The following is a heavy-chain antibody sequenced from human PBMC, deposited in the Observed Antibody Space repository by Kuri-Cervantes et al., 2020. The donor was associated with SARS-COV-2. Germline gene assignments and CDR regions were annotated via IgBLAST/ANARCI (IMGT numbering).Heavy chain of an antibody. Sequence: GESLKISCAASGFSFSSYGMHWVRQAPGKGLEWVAAVSYDGSGKYYTDSVKGRFAISRDNSRDTVYLQMNSLTPADTAVYHCARYDYVWGSLGLDFWGQGTMVTVSS. J-gene: IGHJ3*01. CDR3: ARYDYVWGSLGLDF. CDR1: GFSFSSYG. CDR2: VSYDGSGK. V-gene: IGHV3-30*03. D-gene: IGHD3-16*01.